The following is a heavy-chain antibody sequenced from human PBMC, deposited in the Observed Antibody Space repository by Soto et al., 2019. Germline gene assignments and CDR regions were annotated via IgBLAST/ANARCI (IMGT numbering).Heavy chain of an antibody. CDR3: ARGVNTMIVVVTPPFDY. CDR1: GCTFSSYA. CDR2: ISYDGSNK. J-gene: IGHJ4*02. D-gene: IGHD3-22*01. Sequence: QVQLVESGGGVVQPGRSLRLSCAASGCTFSSYAMHWVRQAPGKGLEWVAVISYDGSNKYYADSVKGRFTISRDNSKNTLYLQMNSLRAEDTAVYYCARGVNTMIVVVTPPFDYWGQGTLVTVSS. V-gene: IGHV3-30-3*01.